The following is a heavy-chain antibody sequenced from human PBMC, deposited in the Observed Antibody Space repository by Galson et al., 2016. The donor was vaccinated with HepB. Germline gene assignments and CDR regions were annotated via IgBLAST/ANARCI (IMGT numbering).Heavy chain of an antibody. D-gene: IGHD2-21*02. CDR1: GDSVSSNKW. CDR3: AGGGDCRLDY. Sequence: LSLTCAVYGDSVSSNKWWTWVRQPPGKGLEWIGEIHHRRSSNFNPSLKTRVTISVDKSKNQFSLRLNSVTAADTAVDFCAGGGDCRLDYWGQGSLVTVSS. V-gene: IGHV4-4*01. CDR2: IHHRRSS. J-gene: IGHJ4*02.